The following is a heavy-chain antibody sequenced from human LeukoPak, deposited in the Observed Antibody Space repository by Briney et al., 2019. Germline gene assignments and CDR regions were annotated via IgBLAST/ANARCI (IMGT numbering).Heavy chain of an antibody. J-gene: IGHJ3*02. Sequence: SETLSLTCTVSGGSIRSSYYYWGWIRQPTGKGREWIGSIYDSGSTYYTPSLKSRVTISVHTSKNQFSLKLSSVTAADTAVYYCARGRYYDSSGWAFDIWGQGTMVTVSS. D-gene: IGHD3-22*01. CDR3: ARGRYYDSSGWAFDI. CDR2: IYDSGST. V-gene: IGHV4-39*07. CDR1: GGSIRSSYYY.